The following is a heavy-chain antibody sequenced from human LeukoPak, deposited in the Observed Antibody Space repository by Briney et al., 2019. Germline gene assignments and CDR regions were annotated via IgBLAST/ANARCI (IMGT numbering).Heavy chain of an antibody. D-gene: IGHD4-17*01. CDR1: GFTFSSYS. CDR2: ISSSSYI. CDR3: AREGAYGDWEG. J-gene: IGHJ4*02. V-gene: IGHV3-21*01. Sequence: PGGSLRLSCAASGFTFSSYSMNWVRQAPGKGLEWVSSISSSSYIYYADSVKGRFAISRDNAKNSLYLQMNSLRAEDTAVYYCAREGAYGDWEGWGQGTLVTVSS.